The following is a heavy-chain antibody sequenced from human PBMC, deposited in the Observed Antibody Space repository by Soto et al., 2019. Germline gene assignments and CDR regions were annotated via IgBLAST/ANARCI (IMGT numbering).Heavy chain of an antibody. Sequence: VQLLESGGGLVQPGGSLRLSCAASGFTFSSYAMKWVRQAPGKGLEWVSLIGESGTPTYYADSGKGRFTISRDNSWSTRLLDMYSLRAEDTAVYYRARYIPGVRYYRMDVWGQGTTVTVSS. CDR1: GFTFSSYA. CDR2: IGESGTPT. D-gene: IGHD2-2*01. CDR3: ARYIPGVRYYRMDV. V-gene: IGHV3-23*01. J-gene: IGHJ6*02.